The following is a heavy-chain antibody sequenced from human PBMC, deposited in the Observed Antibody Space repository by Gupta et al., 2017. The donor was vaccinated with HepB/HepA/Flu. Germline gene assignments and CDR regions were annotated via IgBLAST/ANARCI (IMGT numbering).Heavy chain of an antibody. CDR3: ARDRGIVVVTFDAFDI. CDR2: INPNSGGT. D-gene: IGHD2-21*02. V-gene: IGHV1-2*02. J-gene: IGHJ3*02. CDR1: GYTFTGYY. Sequence: QVQLVQSGAEVKKPGASVKVSCKASGYTFTGYYMPWVRQAPGQGLEWMGWINPNSGGTNYAQKFQGRVTMTRDTSISTAYMELSRLRSDDTAVYYCARDRGIVVVTFDAFDIWGQGTMVTVSS.